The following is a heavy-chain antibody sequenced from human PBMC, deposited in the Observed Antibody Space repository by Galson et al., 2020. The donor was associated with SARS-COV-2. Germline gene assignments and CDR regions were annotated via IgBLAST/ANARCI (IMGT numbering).Heavy chain of an antibody. CDR3: ARDQDGYNDF. CDR2: VKQDGSDR. Sequence: GEPLKISCAASGFSFSSYWMSWVHQAPGKGLEWVANVKQDGSDRYYVDSVKGRFTISSDYAKNSLYLQMNSLRAEDTAVYYCARDQDGYNDFWGRGTLVTVSS. CDR1: GFSFSSYW. J-gene: IGHJ4*02. V-gene: IGHV3-7*01. D-gene: IGHD5-12*01.